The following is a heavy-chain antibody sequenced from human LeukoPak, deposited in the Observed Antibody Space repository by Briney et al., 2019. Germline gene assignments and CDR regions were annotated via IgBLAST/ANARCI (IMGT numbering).Heavy chain of an antibody. CDR2: IKEDGSEK. V-gene: IGHV3-7*04. CDR3: ARSRSNAFDI. CDR1: GLTFSSYW. J-gene: IGHJ3*02. Sequence: GGSLRLSCAASGLTFSSYWMSWARQAPGKGLEWVANIKEDGSEKYYVDSVKGRFTISRDNAKNSLYLQMNSLRAEDTAVYYCARSRSNAFDIWGQGTMVTVSS.